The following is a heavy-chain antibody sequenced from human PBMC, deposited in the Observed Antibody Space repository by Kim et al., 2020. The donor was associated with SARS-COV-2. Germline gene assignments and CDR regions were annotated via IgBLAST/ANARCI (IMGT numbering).Heavy chain of an antibody. Sequence: SETLSLTCAVSGASISTTNWWTWVRQPPGTGLEWTVEIYHSGNTNYNPSLKSRVSISVDNSKNQFYLRLNSVTAADTAVYYCARLRTDTGSYFRFDYWGQGSLVTVSA. D-gene: IGHD1-26*01. CDR1: GASISTTNW. V-gene: IGHV4-4*02. CDR3: ARLRTDTGSYFRFDY. J-gene: IGHJ4*02. CDR2: IYHSGNT.